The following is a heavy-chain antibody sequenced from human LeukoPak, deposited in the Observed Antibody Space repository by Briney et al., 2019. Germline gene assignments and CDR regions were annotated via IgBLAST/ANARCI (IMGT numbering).Heavy chain of an antibody. CDR3: TTEVITMVRGAYSYYFDY. CDR1: GFTFSNAW. D-gene: IGHD3-10*01. J-gene: IGHJ4*02. CDR2: IKSKTDGGTT. Sequence: GGSLRLSCAASGFTFSNAWMSWVRQAPGKGLEWVGCIKSKTDGGTTDYAAPVKGRFTISRDDSKNTLYLQMNSLKTEDTAVYYCTTEVITMVRGAYSYYFDYWGQGTLVTVSS. V-gene: IGHV3-15*01.